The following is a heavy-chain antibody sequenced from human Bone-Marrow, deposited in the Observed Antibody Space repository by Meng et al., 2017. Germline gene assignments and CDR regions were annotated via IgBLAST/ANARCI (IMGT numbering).Heavy chain of an antibody. J-gene: IGHJ4*02. CDR3: TRRFYYDSGGYYHFES. CDR1: GFNVNSNY. Sequence: GSLKISCAGSGFNVNSNYMSWVRQAPGKGLEWVSVLYSDATAYYADSVKGRFTISRDNSKNTVYLQMNNLRAEDTAVYYCTRRFYYDSGGYYHFESWGQGTLVTVSS. V-gene: IGHV3-66*02. CDR2: LYSDATA. D-gene: IGHD3-22*01.